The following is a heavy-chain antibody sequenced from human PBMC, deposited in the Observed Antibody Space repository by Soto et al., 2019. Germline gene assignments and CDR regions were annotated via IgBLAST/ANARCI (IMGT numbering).Heavy chain of an antibody. CDR2: ITFRSNTI. Sequence: EVQLVESGGGLVQPGGSLRLSCAASGFTFSTYNMNWVRQAPGKGLEWVSYITFRSNTIYYADSVKGRFTISRDNARNSLYLQMNSLRAEDTAVYYCAREQGESNPGIDVWGKGTTVTVSS. D-gene: IGHD1-26*01. V-gene: IGHV3-48*01. J-gene: IGHJ6*03. CDR3: AREQGESNPGIDV. CDR1: GFTFSTYN.